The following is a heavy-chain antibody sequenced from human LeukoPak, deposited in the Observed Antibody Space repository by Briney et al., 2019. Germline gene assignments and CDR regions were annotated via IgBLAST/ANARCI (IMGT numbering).Heavy chain of an antibody. CDR3: TADPYYDASGPPRWFDP. D-gene: IGHD3-22*01. J-gene: IGHJ5*02. CDR2: IVVGSDNT. Sequence: SVKVSCKASGFTFTSSAMQWVRQARGQRLEWIGWIVVGSDNTNYAQKFQERVTITRDMSTSTAYMELSSLRSDDTAVYYCTADPYYDASGPPRWFDPWGQGTLVTVSS. CDR1: GFTFTSSA. V-gene: IGHV1-58*02.